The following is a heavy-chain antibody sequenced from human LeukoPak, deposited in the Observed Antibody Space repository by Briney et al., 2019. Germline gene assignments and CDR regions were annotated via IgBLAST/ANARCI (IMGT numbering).Heavy chain of an antibody. D-gene: IGHD2-2*01. J-gene: IGHJ4*02. Sequence: GGSLRLSCAASGFTFSSYWMHWVRQAPGKGLVWVSRINSDGSSTSYADSVKGRFTISRVNAKNTLYLQMNSLRAEDTAVYYCARAGWYCSSTSCSYFDYWGQGTLVTVSS. V-gene: IGHV3-74*01. CDR1: GFTFSSYW. CDR3: ARAGWYCSSTSCSYFDY. CDR2: INSDGSST.